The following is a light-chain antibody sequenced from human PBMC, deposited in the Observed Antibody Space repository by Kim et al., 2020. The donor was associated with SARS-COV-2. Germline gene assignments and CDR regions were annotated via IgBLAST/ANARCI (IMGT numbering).Light chain of an antibody. CDR3: ASWDDSLNAWV. CDR2: NNN. J-gene: IGLJ3*02. CDR1: SSNIEKNT. V-gene: IGLV1-44*01. Sequence: QSVLTQSPSASGTPGQRVTISCSGSSSNIEKNTVNWYRQVPGTAPQLLIYNNNQRPSGVPDRISGSKSGTSGSLAISGLQSEDEADYYCASWDDSLNAWVFGGGTQLTVL.